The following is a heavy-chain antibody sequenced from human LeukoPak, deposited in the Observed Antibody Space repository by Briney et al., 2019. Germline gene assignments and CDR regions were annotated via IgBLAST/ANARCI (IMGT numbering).Heavy chain of an antibody. D-gene: IGHD3-10*01. V-gene: IGHV1-8*02. Sequence: ASVKVSCKASGGTFSSYAISWVQQAPGQGLEWMGWMNPNSGNTGYAQKFQGRVTMTRNTSISTAYMELSSLRSEDTAVYYCARGLYYGSGSPGDYWGQGTLVTVSS. CDR2: MNPNSGNT. J-gene: IGHJ4*02. CDR3: ARGLYYGSGSPGDY. CDR1: GGTFSSYA.